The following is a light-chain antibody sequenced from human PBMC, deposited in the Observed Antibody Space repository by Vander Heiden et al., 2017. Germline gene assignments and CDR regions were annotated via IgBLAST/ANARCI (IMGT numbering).Light chain of an antibody. CDR1: KFRDEN. J-gene: IGLJ2*01. CDR2: QDR. Sequence: SYAPTQPPAASVSPGQTASTSCSGAKFRDENACWYQQKPGHSPVFVIYQDRKRPSGIPERFSGSNSGNTATLTISGTQAMDEADYYCQAWDISTVVFGGGTKLTVL. CDR3: QAWDISTVV. V-gene: IGLV3-1*01.